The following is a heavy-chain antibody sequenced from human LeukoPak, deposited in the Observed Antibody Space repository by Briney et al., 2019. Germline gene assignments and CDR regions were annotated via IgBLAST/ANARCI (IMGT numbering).Heavy chain of an antibody. CDR2: INHSGST. CDR3: AVPAAMSDFDY. CDR1: GGSFSGYY. D-gene: IGHD2-2*01. V-gene: IGHV4-34*01. J-gene: IGHJ4*02. Sequence: SETLSLTCAVYGGSFSGYYWSWIRQPPGKGLEWIGEINHSGSTNYNPSLKSRVTISVDTSKNQFSLKLSSVTAADTAVYYCAVPAAMSDFDYWDQGTLVTVSS.